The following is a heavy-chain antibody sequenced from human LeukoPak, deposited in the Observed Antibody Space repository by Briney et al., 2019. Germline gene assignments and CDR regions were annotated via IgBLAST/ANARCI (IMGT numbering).Heavy chain of an antibody. CDR3: ARPAYSGHEFAGMDV. CDR1: GYSFTDYW. V-gene: IGHV5-51*01. CDR2: VYPGDSTT. Sequence: GESLKISCQASGYSFTDYWIGWVRQVPGGGLDWMGIVYPGDSTTRYGPSFQGHVTISADESTTTAYLQWSSLKASDTAIYYCARPAYSGHEFAGMDVWGQGTTVTVSS. D-gene: IGHD5-12*01. J-gene: IGHJ6*02.